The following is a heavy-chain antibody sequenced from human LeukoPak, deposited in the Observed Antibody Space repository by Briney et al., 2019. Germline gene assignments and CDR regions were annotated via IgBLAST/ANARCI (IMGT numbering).Heavy chain of an antibody. J-gene: IGHJ4*02. Sequence: PGGSLRLSCAASGFTFSNYAMNWVRQAPGKGLEWVSAVTTSGLTTFYADSVKGRFIISRDNSKNTLYLQMNSLRAEDTAVYYGAKGVVGGVAYFDYWGQGTLVTVSS. CDR3: AKGVVGGVAYFDY. CDR1: GFTFSNYA. V-gene: IGHV3-23*01. D-gene: IGHD3-16*01. CDR2: VTTSGLTT.